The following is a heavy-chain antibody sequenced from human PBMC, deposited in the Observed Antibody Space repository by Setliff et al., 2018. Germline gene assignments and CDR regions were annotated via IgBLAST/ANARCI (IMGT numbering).Heavy chain of an antibody. CDR1: GYTFTDHF. CDR3: ARVLFGDLFSWFDP. V-gene: IGHV1-2*02. D-gene: IGHD3-10*02. CDR2: TNLNSGGT. J-gene: IGHJ5*02. Sequence: ASVKVSCKASGYTFTDHFIHWVRQAPGQGLEWMGWTNLNSGGTIYAQRFQGRVTMTRDTSISTAYMELSGLQSDDTAVYYCARVLFGDLFSWFDPWGQGTLVTVSS.